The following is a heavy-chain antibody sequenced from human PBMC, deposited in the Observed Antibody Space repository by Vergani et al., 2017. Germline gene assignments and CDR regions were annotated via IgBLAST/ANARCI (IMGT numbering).Heavy chain of an antibody. J-gene: IGHJ4*02. Sequence: EVPLVQSGAEVKTPGESLKISCKGSGYSFTSYWIGWVRQMPGKGLEWMGSIYPGDSDTRYSPSVQGQVTISADKSISTAYLQGSSLKASDTAMYYCARHTGPVYSSGWYPFDYWGQGTLVTVSS. CDR1: GYSFTSYW. D-gene: IGHD6-19*01. CDR3: ARHTGPVYSSGWYPFDY. CDR2: IYPGDSDT. V-gene: IGHV5-51*01.